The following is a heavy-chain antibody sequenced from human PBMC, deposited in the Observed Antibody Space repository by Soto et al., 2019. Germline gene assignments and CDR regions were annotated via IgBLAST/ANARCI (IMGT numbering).Heavy chain of an antibody. CDR3: ARESDWSGYFVY. CDR2: IYYNRKT. Sequence: SETLSLTCTISGGSISSSYWSWVRQTPGKTLEWIGYIYYNRKTDYNPSLKSRVTISVDTSKSQVSLKLTSVSAADTAVYYCARESDWSGYFVYWGQGSPVTVSS. V-gene: IGHV4-59*01. CDR1: GGSISSSY. J-gene: IGHJ4*02. D-gene: IGHD3-3*01.